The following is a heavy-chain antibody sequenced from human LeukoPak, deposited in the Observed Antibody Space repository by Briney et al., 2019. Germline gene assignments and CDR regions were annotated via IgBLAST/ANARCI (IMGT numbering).Heavy chain of an antibody. CDR3: ARDGGCSGGSCHNNWFDP. V-gene: IGHV1-2*02. J-gene: IGHJ5*02. CDR2: INPNSGGT. CDR1: GYTFTGYY. D-gene: IGHD2-15*01. Sequence: ASVKVSCKASGYTFTGYYMHWVRQAPGQGPEWMGWINPNSGGTNYAQKFQGRVTMTRDTSISTAYMELSRLRSDDTAVYYCARDGGCSGGSCHNNWFDPWGQGTLVTVSS.